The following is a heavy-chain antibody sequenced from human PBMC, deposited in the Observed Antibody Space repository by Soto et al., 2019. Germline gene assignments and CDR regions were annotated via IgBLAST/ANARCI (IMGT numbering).Heavy chain of an antibody. Sequence: GGSLRLSCAASGFTFDDYAMHWVRQAPGKGLEWVSGISWNSGRMDYADSVKGRFTISRDNAENSLYLQMNSLRAEDTALYYCVKDIKAYDFWSGYCHYWGQGTLVTVSS. CDR3: VKDIKAYDFWSGYCHY. V-gene: IGHV3-9*01. D-gene: IGHD3-3*01. CDR2: ISWNSGRM. CDR1: GFTFDDYA. J-gene: IGHJ4*02.